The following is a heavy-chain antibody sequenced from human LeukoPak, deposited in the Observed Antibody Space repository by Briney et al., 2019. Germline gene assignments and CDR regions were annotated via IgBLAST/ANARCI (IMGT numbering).Heavy chain of an antibody. J-gene: IGHJ4*02. V-gene: IGHV4-39*07. CDR1: GGSISSSSYY. D-gene: IGHD2-15*01. CDR3: ARDRSNARYCSGGSCYAENPFFDY. Sequence: SETLSLTCTVSGGSISSSSYYWGWIRQPPGKGLEWIGSIYYSGSTYYNPSLKSRVTISVDTSKNQFSLKLSSVTAADTAVYYCARDRSNARYCSGGSCYAENPFFDYWGQGTLVTVSS. CDR2: IYYSGST.